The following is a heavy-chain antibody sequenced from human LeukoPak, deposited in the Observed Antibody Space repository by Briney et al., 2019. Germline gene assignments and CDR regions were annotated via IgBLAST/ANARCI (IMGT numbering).Heavy chain of an antibody. V-gene: IGHV3-20*04. CDR1: GFTFANYA. D-gene: IGHD3-3*01. CDR2: INGNAGST. CDR3: ARHYFSSGFKGGDY. Sequence: GASLKLSCAASGFTFANYAMSWARQVPGQGLEWIGSINGNAGSTAYAECLKGRFTFSMDNVMSSAYLQINSLRAEDTALYYCARHYFSSGFKGGDYCGQGHLVIVSA. J-gene: IGHJ4*02.